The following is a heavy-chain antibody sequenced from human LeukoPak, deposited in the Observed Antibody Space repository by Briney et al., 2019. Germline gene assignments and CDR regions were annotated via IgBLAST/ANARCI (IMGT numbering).Heavy chain of an antibody. CDR2: IYYSGST. J-gene: IGHJ6*03. D-gene: IGHD5-18*01. CDR1: GGSISSSSYY. Sequence: SETLSLTCTVSGGSISSSSYYWGWIRQAPGKGLEWIGSIYYSGSTYYNPSLKSRVTISVDTSKNQFSLKVSSVTAADTAVYYCATLAYSYGSYYYYYMDVWGKGTTVTISS. CDR3: ATLAYSYGSYYYYYMDV. V-gene: IGHV4-39*07.